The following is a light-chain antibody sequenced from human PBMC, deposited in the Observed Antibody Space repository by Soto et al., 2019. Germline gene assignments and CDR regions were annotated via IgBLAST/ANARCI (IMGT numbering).Light chain of an antibody. Sequence: QSVLTQPASVSGSPGQSITISCTGTSSDVGGYTYVSWYQRYPGKAPQLIIYEVSNRPSGVSNRFSGSKSGNTASLTISGLQPEDEADYYCSSFTSNRIYVFGPGTKVTVL. J-gene: IGLJ1*01. V-gene: IGLV2-14*01. CDR2: EVS. CDR3: SSFTSNRIYV. CDR1: SSDVGGYTY.